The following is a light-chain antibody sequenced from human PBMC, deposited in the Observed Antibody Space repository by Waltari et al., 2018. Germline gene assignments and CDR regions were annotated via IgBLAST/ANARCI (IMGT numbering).Light chain of an antibody. CDR2: RNN. J-gene: IGLJ2*01. CDR3: ASWDDSLSGGI. CDR1: SSNLGSNF. Sequence: QSVLTQPPSASGPPGQRVTISCSGSSSNLGSNFVYWYQQFPGTAPKLLLFRNNHRPSWVPGRFSGSKSGSSASLAISWLRSDDEAHYYCASWDDSLSGGIFGGGTEVTVL. V-gene: IGLV1-47*01.